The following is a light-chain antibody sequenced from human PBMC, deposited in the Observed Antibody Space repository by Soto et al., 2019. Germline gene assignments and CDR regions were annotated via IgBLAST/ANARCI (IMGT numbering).Light chain of an antibody. V-gene: IGKV3-11*01. CDR3: HQRQSWPRT. CDR1: QAVNTR. Sequence: EIVLTQSPATLSSFPGARVTLSCRARQAVNTRLAWYQHKPGQAPRLLIYLASNRAAGVPARFSGSGSGTDFTLTISNVEPEDFAVYYCHQRQSWPRTFGQGTKVDIK. J-gene: IGKJ1*01. CDR2: LAS.